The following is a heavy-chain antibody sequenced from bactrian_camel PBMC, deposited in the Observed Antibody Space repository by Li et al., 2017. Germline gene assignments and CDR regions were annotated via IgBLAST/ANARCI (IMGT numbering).Heavy chain of an antibody. D-gene: IGHD3*01. CDR2: IDSDGST. V-gene: IGHV3S53*01. Sequence: HVQLVESGGGSVQAGGSLRLSCAASGYPYSDLCMGWFRQVPGKEREGVAHIDSDGSTSYADSVKGRFTISQDKVKSTVYLEMTNLSPEDNAIYYCAAARQVYYGAAVPCDFEEDHYHYWGRGTQVTVS. CDR1: GYPYSDLC. J-gene: IGHJ4*01. CDR3: AAARQVYYGAAVPCDFEEDHYHY.